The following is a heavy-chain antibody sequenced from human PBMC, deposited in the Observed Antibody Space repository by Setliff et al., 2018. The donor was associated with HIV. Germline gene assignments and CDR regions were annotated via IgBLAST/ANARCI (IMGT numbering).Heavy chain of an antibody. CDR1: GGSISSGSYY. V-gene: IGHV4-61*02. CDR2: IYTSGST. J-gene: IGHJ6*03. D-gene: IGHD1-20*01. Sequence: SETLSLTCTVSGGSISSGSYYWSWIRQPAGKGLEWIGRIYTSGSTNYNPSLKSRVTISVDTSKNRFSLQLTSVTAADTAVYYCARGIGTRYNYYMDVWGIGTTVTVSS. CDR3: ARGIGTRYNYYMDV.